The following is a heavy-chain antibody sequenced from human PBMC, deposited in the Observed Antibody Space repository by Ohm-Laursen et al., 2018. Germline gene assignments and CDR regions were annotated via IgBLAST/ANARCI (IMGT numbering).Heavy chain of an antibody. D-gene: IGHD3-22*01. CDR3: ARGRYDGRGFYRLNDAFDI. CDR1: GGSFRDYY. CDR2: IQHSGST. Sequence: SETLSLTCAVSGGSFRDYYWRWIRQPPGKGLEGIGEIQHSGSTKYNPSLKSRVTISLDTSKNQFSLELTSVTAADTAVYYCARGRYDGRGFYRLNDAFDIWGQGTMVTVSS. J-gene: IGHJ3*02. V-gene: IGHV4-34*01.